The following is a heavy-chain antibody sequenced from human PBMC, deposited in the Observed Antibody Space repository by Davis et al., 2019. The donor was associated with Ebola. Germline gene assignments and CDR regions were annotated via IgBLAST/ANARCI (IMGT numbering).Heavy chain of an antibody. V-gene: IGHV3-11*01. CDR3: ARMIIMVTPFDY. Sequence: PGGSLRLSCAASGFRFGDFYMSWIRQAPGKGLEWISSISTSGSDINYADSVKGRFTTFRDNAKNALYLQINSPRAEDTAIYYCARMIIMVTPFDYWGQGALVTVSS. J-gene: IGHJ4*02. D-gene: IGHD2-21*02. CDR1: GFRFGDFY. CDR2: ISTSGSDI.